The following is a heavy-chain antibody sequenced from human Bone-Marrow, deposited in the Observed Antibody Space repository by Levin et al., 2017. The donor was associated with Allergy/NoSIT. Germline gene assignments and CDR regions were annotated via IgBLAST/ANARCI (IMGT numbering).Heavy chain of an antibody. J-gene: IGHJ6*03. CDR3: ARGIASGGKTYYYYYMDV. CDR2: INPNTGGT. V-gene: IGHV1-2*02. D-gene: IGHD6-13*01. Sequence: ASVKVSCKASGYIFTDYYMHWVRQAPGQGLEWMGWINPNTGGTSYSQNFQGRVTMTRDTSISTAYMDLSSLRSDDTAVYYCARGIASGGKTYYYYYMDVWGSGTTVAVSS. CDR1: GYIFTDYY.